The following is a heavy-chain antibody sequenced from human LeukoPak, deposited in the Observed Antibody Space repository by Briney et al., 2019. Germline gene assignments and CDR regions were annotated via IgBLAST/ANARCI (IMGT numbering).Heavy chain of an antibody. CDR1: GFTFNNYA. CDR3: AKEPREYCSSTSCPNWFDS. Sequence: GGSLRLSCAASGFTFNNYAMSWVRQAPGKGLEWVSAITASGGTTYYADSVKGRFTISRDNSENTLFLQMNRLRAEDTAVYYCAKEPREYCSSTSCPNWFDSWGQGTLVTVSS. J-gene: IGHJ5*01. V-gene: IGHV3-23*01. CDR2: ITASGGTT. D-gene: IGHD2-2*01.